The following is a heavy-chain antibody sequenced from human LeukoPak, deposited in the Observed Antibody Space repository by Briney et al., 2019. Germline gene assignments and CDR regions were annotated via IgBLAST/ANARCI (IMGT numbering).Heavy chain of an antibody. J-gene: IGHJ4*02. CDR1: GYTLTELS. V-gene: IGHV1-18*01. CDR3: ARVGSSGWFY. Sequence: GASVKVSCKVSGYTLTELSMHWVRQAPGKGLEWMGWISAYNGNTNYAQKLQGRVTMTTDTSTSTAYMELRSLRSDDTAVYYCARVGSSGWFYWGQGTLVTVSS. D-gene: IGHD6-19*01. CDR2: ISAYNGNT.